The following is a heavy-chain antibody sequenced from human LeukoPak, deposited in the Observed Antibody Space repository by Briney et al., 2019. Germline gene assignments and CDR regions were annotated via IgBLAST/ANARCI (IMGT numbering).Heavy chain of an antibody. Sequence: ASVKVSCKASGYTFTSYYMHWVRQAPGQGLEWMGIINPSGGSTSYAQKFQGRVTMTRDMSTSTVYMELSSLRAEDTAVYYCAKVGDPHSAVLRYFDWLGGMNWFDPWGQGTLVTVSS. CDR1: GYTFTSYY. D-gene: IGHD3-9*01. V-gene: IGHV1-46*01. CDR3: AKVGDPHSAVLRYFDWLGGMNWFDP. J-gene: IGHJ5*02. CDR2: INPSGGST.